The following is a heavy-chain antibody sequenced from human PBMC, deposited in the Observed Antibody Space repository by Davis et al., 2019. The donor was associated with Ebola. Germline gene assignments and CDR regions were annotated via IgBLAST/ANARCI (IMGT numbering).Heavy chain of an antibody. D-gene: IGHD3-3*01. CDR3: ARGGITIFGVGMAHFMDV. CDR1: GGSVSSGSYY. J-gene: IGHJ6*02. CDR2: IYYSGST. V-gene: IGHV4-61*01. Sequence: SETLSLTCTVSGGSVSSGSYYWSWIRQPPGKGLEWIGYIYYSGSTNYNPSLKSRVTISVDTSKNQFSLKLSSVTAADTAVYYCARGGITIFGVGMAHFMDVWGQGTTVTVSS.